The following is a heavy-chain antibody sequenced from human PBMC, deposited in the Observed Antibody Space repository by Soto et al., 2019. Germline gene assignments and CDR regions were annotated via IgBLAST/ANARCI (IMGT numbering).Heavy chain of an antibody. D-gene: IGHD3-9*01. CDR3: AILYYDILTGPVDY. Sequence: ASVKVSCKASGYTCTGYYMHWVLQAPGQGLEWMGWINPNSGGTNYAQKFQGRVTMTRDTSISTAYMELSRLRSDDTAVYYCAILYYDILTGPVDYWGQGTLVTVSS. CDR1: GYTCTGYY. J-gene: IGHJ4*02. CDR2: INPNSGGT. V-gene: IGHV1-2*02.